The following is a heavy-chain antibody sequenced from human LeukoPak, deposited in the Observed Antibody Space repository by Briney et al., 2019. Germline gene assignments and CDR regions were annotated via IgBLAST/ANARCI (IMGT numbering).Heavy chain of an antibody. CDR3: TKDLSPGGADV. D-gene: IGHD4-17*01. CDR2: IYSGGST. Sequence: GGSLRLSCAASGFTVSSNYMSWVRQAPGKGLEWVSVIYSGGSTYYADSVKGRFTVSRDNAKNSLYLQMNSLRPEDTALYYCTKDLSPGGADVWGQGTTVTVSS. CDR1: GFTVSSNY. J-gene: IGHJ6*02. V-gene: IGHV3-53*05.